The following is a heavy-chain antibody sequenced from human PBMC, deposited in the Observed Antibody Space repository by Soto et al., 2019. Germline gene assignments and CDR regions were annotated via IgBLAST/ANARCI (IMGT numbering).Heavy chain of an antibody. J-gene: IGHJ3*01. Sequence: EVQLVESGGGLVQPRGSLSLSCAASGFTFTSHSMNWVRQAPGKGLEWISYISGASTHIYYADSVKGRFTISRDNAKNSLSLQMNSLRAEDTAVYFCARSADQLLRNDAFDFWGPGTMVTVSS. V-gene: IGHV3-48*04. CDR3: ARSADQLLRNDAFDF. CDR2: ISGASTHI. D-gene: IGHD2-2*01. CDR1: GFTFTSHS.